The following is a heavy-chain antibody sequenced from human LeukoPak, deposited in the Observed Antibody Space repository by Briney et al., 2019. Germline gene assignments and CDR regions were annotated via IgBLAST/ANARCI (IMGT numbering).Heavy chain of an antibody. CDR1: GVTFSSFN. CDR3: AKDIRWSLSGAGFYI. V-gene: IGHV3-21*01. J-gene: IGHJ3*02. D-gene: IGHD1-26*01. CDR2: ISSNSSYI. Sequence: GGSLTLTCAVSGVTFSSFNLYWVRQSPGEGREWVLSISSNSSYIYDSDSVKGRFTISRDNAKNSLYLQMNRVTAEDMALYYCAKDIRWSLSGAGFYIWGQRTMVTVSS.